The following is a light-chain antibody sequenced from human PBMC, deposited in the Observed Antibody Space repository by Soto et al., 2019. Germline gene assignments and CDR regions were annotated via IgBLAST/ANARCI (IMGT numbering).Light chain of an antibody. Sequence: IQLTQSPSSLSASVGDRVTITCRASQGISSYLAWYQQKPGKAPKLLIYAASTLQSAVPSRFSGSGSGTDFTLTISSLQPADVATYYCQQLNSYPTTFGGGTKVEIK. J-gene: IGKJ4*01. CDR3: QQLNSYPTT. CDR2: AAS. CDR1: QGISSY. V-gene: IGKV1-9*01.